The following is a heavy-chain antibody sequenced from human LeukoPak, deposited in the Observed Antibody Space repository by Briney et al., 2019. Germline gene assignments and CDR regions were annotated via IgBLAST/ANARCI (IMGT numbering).Heavy chain of an antibody. D-gene: IGHD3-22*01. V-gene: IGHV3-23*01. CDR1: GFTFSSYA. Sequence: GGSLRLSCAAYGFTFSSYAMSWVRQAPGKGMEWVSAISGSGGSTYYADSVKGRFTISRDNSKNTLYLQMNSLRAEDTAVYYCAKDGGTTYYYDSSGIYGMDVWGQGTTVTVSS. CDR3: AKDGGTTYYYDSSGIYGMDV. J-gene: IGHJ6*02. CDR2: ISGSGGST.